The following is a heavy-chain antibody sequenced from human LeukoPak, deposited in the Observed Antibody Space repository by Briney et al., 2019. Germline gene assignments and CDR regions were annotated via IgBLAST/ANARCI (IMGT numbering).Heavy chain of an antibody. Sequence: PGGSLRLSCVASTFTFRTSSMNWVRQAPGKGLEWVSKISAGSTTVHYAASVKGRFTISRDNAKNSLYLQMNSLRAEDTAVYYCAKSVTYCGGDCYSPLDYWGQGTLVTVSS. CDR3: AKSVTYCGGDCYSPLDY. J-gene: IGHJ4*02. CDR1: TFTFRTSS. CDR2: ISAGSTTV. D-gene: IGHD2-21*02. V-gene: IGHV3-48*01.